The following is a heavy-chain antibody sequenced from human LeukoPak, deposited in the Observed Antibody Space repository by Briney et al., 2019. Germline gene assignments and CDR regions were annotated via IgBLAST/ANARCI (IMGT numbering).Heavy chain of an antibody. D-gene: IGHD1-26*01. J-gene: IGHJ3*02. Sequence: SETLSLTCTVYGGSISSGGYYWSWIRQPPGKGLEWIGYIYHSGSTYYNPSLKSRVTISVDRSKNQFSLKLSSVTAADTAVYYSARVQSSIVGATWGSAFDIWGQGTMVTVSS. CDR1: GGSISSGGYY. CDR2: IYHSGST. V-gene: IGHV4-30-2*01. CDR3: ARVQSSIVGATWGSAFDI.